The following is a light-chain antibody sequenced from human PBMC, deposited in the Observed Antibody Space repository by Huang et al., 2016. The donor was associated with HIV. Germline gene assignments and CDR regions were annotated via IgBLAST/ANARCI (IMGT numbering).Light chain of an antibody. CDR1: QSVSSSY. CDR2: GES. J-gene: IGKJ4*01. V-gene: IGKV3-20*01. Sequence: IVLTQSPGTLSLSPGERATLSCRASQSVSSSYLDWYQQKPGQAPRLLIYGESSRATGIPERCSGSGSGTDFTLTISRLEPEDFAVYYCQEYGSSRLTFGGGTKVEIK. CDR3: QEYGSSRLT.